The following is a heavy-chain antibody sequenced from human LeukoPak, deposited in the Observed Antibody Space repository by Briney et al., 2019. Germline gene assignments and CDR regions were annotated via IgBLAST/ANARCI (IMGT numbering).Heavy chain of an antibody. CDR2: INPNSGGT. J-gene: IGHJ4*02. CDR1: GYTFTGYY. V-gene: IGHV1-2*02. D-gene: IGHD3-3*01. Sequence: ASVKVSCKASGYTFTGYYMHWVRQAPGQGLEWMGWINPNSGGTNYAQKFQGRVTMTRDTSISTAYMELSRLRSDDTAVYYCARGSDDLWSGYSPSSWGQGTLVTGSS. CDR3: ARGSDDLWSGYSPSS.